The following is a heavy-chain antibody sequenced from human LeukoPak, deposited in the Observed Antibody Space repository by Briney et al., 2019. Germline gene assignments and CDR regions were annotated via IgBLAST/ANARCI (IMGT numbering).Heavy chain of an antibody. CDR3: ARESGYSSGWYVGGMDV. V-gene: IGHV3-21*01. J-gene: IGHJ6*02. CDR1: GFTFNTYG. Sequence: GGSLRLSCAASGFTFNTYGMHWVRQAPGKGLEWVSSISSSSSYIYYADSVKGRFTISRDNAKNSLYLQMNSLRAEDTAVYYCARESGYSSGWYVGGMDVWGQGTTVTVSS. CDR2: ISSSSSYI. D-gene: IGHD6-19*01.